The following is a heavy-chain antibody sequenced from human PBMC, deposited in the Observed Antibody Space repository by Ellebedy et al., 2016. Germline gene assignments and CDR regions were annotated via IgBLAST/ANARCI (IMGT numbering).Heavy chain of an antibody. J-gene: IGHJ3*01. V-gene: IGHV3-33*01. D-gene: IGHD6-19*01. CDR2: MWSDGEKK. Sequence: GESLKISCAASGFSFTNYGAHWIRQVPGKGLEWVAVMWSDGEKKYYADSVRGRFTVSRDISKNTLYLQMNSLTVEETAVYYCVRGGRSAGAFDFWGQGTLVTVSS. CDR3: VRGGRSAGAFDF. CDR1: GFSFTNYG.